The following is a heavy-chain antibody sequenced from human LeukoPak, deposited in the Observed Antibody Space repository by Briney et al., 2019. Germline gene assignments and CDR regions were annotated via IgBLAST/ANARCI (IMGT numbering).Heavy chain of an antibody. CDR3: AKDQGITMVRGAPGI. J-gene: IGHJ3*02. D-gene: IGHD3-10*01. Sequence: GGSLRLSCAASGFTFSSYGMHWVRQAPGKGLEWVAVISYDGSNKYYADSVKGRFTISRDNSKNTLYLQMNSLRAEDTAVYYCAKDQGITMVRGAPGIWGQETMVTVSS. CDR2: ISYDGSNK. V-gene: IGHV3-30*18. CDR1: GFTFSSYG.